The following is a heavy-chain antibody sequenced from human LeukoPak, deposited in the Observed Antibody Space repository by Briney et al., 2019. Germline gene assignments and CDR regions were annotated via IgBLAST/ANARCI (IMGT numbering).Heavy chain of an antibody. CDR2: IYYSGST. Sequence: PSETLSLTCTVSGGSLSSYYWSWLRQPPGKGLEWIGYIYYSGSTNYNPSLKSRVTISVDTSKNQFSLKLSSVTAADTAVYYCASSYSSSWYVGYFDYWGQGTLVTVSS. CDR3: ASSYSSSWYVGYFDY. CDR1: GGSLSSYY. V-gene: IGHV4-59*01. D-gene: IGHD6-13*01. J-gene: IGHJ4*02.